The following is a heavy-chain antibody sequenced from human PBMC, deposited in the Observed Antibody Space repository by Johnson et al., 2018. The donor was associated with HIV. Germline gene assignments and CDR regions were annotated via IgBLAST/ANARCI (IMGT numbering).Heavy chain of an antibody. CDR1: GFTFSDYY. D-gene: IGHD3-22*01. CDR2: ISSSTNTI. Sequence: QVQLVESGGGLVQPGGSLRLSCAASGFTFSDYYMSWIRQAPGKGLEWLSYISSSTNTIYYADSVKGRFTISRDNAKNSLSLQMNSLTPEDTAVYYCAKDFYHYDSSGYSAFDMWGQGTMVTVSS. J-gene: IGHJ3*02. V-gene: IGHV3-11*04. CDR3: AKDFYHYDSSGYSAFDM.